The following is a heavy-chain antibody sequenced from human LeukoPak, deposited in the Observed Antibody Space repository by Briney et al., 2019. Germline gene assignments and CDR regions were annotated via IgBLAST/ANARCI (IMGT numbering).Heavy chain of an antibody. CDR2: INPKSGDT. CDR1: GGTFSSYA. D-gene: IGHD7-27*01. J-gene: IGHJ2*01. CDR3: AIHWGSGWYFDL. V-gene: IGHV1-2*02. Sequence: ASVKVSCKASGGTFSSYAISWVRQAPGQGLEWLGWINPKSGDTNYARDFQGRVTMTRDTSTTTAYMELSSLRSDDTAMYYCAIHWGSGWYFDLWGRGTQVTASS.